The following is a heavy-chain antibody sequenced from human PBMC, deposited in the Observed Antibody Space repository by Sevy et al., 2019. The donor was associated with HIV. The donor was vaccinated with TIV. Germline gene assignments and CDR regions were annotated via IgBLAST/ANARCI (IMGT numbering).Heavy chain of an antibody. J-gene: IGHJ6*02. CDR3: ASVGEVYCSDGSCYFGVDYYGMDV. V-gene: IGHV3-48*01. D-gene: IGHD2-15*01. CDR2: ISSSSTI. CDR1: GFTFSSYS. Sequence: GGSLRLSCAASGFTFSSYSMNWVRQAPGKGLEWVSYISSSSTIYYADSVKGRFTISRDNAKNSLYLQINSLRAEDTAVYYCASVGEVYCSDGSCYFGVDYYGMDVWGQGTTVTVSS.